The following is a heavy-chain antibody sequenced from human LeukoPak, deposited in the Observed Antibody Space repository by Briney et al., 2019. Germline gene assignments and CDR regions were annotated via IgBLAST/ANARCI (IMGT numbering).Heavy chain of an antibody. CDR2: IFYIGST. V-gene: IGHV4-39*01. D-gene: IGHD2-2*01. CDR1: GASIGSSNYY. Sequence: PSETLSLTCTVSGASIGSSNYYWGWLRQPPGKGLEWIGSIFYIGSTYYNPSLKSRVTISVDTSKIQFSLRLSSVTAADTAVYYCARLYQTHIYYVDVWGKGTTVTVSS. CDR3: ARLYQTHIYYVDV. J-gene: IGHJ6*03.